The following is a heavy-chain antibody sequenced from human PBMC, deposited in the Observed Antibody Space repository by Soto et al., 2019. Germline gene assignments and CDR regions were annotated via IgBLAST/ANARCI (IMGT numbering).Heavy chain of an antibody. CDR3: ARSVAVPGAHIAY. CDR1: GGSISGSY. CDR2: VYYTGST. J-gene: IGHJ1*01. D-gene: IGHD6-19*01. Sequence: SETLSVTCSVSGGSISGSYWSWIRQSPGKGLEWLGYVYYTGSTNYSPSLRSRVSISVDTSKNEFSLRLSSVTAADTAVYFCARSVAVPGAHIAYWGQRTQVTVSS. V-gene: IGHV4-59*01.